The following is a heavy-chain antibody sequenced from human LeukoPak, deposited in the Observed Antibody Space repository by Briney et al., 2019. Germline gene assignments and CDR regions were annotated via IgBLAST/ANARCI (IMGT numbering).Heavy chain of an antibody. D-gene: IGHD3-22*01. CDR3: ARADYDSSGYAIDY. Sequence: GASVKVSCKASGYTFTSYGIRWVRQAPGQGLEWMGWISAYNGNTNYAQKLQGRVTMTTDTSTSTAYMELRSLRSDDTAVYYCARADYDSSGYAIDYWGQGTLVTVSS. V-gene: IGHV1-18*01. CDR1: GYTFTSYG. J-gene: IGHJ4*02. CDR2: ISAYNGNT.